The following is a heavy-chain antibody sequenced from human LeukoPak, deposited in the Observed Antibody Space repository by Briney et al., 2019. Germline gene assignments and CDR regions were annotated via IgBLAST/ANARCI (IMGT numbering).Heavy chain of an antibody. CDR3: ARGGNLEN. J-gene: IGHJ4*02. D-gene: IGHD1-14*01. Sequence: GGSLRLSCAASGFTLSRYWMSWVRQAPGKGLEWVANINEDGGERHYVDSVKGRFTISRDNANNSLYLQMNSLRAEDTAVYYCARGGNLENWGKGTLVTVSS. CDR2: INEDGGER. CDR1: GFTLSRYW. V-gene: IGHV3-7*01.